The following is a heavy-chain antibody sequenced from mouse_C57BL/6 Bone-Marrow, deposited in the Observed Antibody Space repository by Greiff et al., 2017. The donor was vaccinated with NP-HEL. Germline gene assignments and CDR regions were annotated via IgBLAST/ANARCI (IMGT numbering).Heavy chain of an antibody. CDR1: GFTFSSYT. Sequence: EVMLVESGGGLVKPGGSLKLSCAASGFTFSSYTMSWVRQTPEKRLEWVATISGGGGNTYYPDSVKGRFTISRDNAKNTLYLQMSSLRSEDTALYYCAREYDGSSPYYFDDWGQGTTLTVSS. D-gene: IGHD1-1*01. V-gene: IGHV5-9*01. CDR2: ISGGGGNT. J-gene: IGHJ2*01. CDR3: AREYDGSSPYYFDD.